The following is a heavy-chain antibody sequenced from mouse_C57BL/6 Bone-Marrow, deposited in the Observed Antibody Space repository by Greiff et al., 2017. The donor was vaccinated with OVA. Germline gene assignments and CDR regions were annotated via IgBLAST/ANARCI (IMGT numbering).Heavy chain of an antibody. CDR3: TLTAVEDYFDY. CDR2: IRLKSDNYAT. Sequence: EVQLVESGGGLVQPGGSMKLSCVASGFTFSNYWMNWVRQSPEKGLEWVAQIRLKSDNYATHYAESVKGRFTISRDDSKSSVYLQMNNLRAEDTGIYYCTLTAVEDYFDYWGQGTTLTVSS. V-gene: IGHV6-3*01. D-gene: IGHD1-2*01. J-gene: IGHJ2*01. CDR1: GFTFSNYW.